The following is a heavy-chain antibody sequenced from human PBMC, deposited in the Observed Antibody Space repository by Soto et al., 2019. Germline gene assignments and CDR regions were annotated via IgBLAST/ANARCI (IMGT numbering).Heavy chain of an antibody. CDR1: GFTFSSYS. CDR3: ARVDTIRYYYGMDV. D-gene: IGHD3-3*01. V-gene: IGHV3-21*01. Sequence: GGSLRLSCAASGFTFSSYSMNWVRQAPGKGLEWVSSISSSSSCIYYADSVKGRFTISRDNAKNSLYLQMNSLRAEDTAVYYCARVDTIRYYYGMDVWGQGTTVTVSS. CDR2: ISSSSSCI. J-gene: IGHJ6*02.